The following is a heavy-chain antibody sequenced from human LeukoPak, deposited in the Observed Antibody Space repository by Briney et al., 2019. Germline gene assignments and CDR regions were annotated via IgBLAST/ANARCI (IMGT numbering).Heavy chain of an antibody. CDR2: ISSSGSTI. CDR3: ARVYHYDFWSGYRFYYYYYMDV. D-gene: IGHD3-3*01. J-gene: IGHJ6*03. V-gene: IGHV3-11*01. Sequence: GGSLRLSCAASGFTFSDYYMSWIRQAPGKGLEWVSYISSSGSTIYYADSVKGRFTISRDNAKNSLYLQMNSLRAEDTAVYYCARVYHYDFWSGYRFYYYYYMDVWGKGTTVTVSS. CDR1: GFTFSDYY.